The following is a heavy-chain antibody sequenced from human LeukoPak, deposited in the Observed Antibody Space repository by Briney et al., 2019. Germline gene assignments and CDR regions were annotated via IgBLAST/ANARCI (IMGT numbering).Heavy chain of an antibody. D-gene: IGHD6-25*01. CDR3: ARNHVIAANRIGLYYYGMDV. CDR2: INPNSGGT. V-gene: IGHV1-2*02. CDR1: GYTFTGYY. Sequence: ASVKVSCKASGYTFTGYYMHWVRQAPGQGLEWTGWINPNSGGTKYGQKFRGRVTMTRYKSISTDYMELSRMSSDDTAVYYCARNHVIAANRIGLYYYGMDVWGQGTTVTVSS. J-gene: IGHJ6*02.